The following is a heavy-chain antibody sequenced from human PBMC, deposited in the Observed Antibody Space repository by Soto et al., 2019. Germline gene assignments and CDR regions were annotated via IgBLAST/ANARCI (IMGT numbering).Heavy chain of an antibody. Sequence: GSLRLSCAASGFTFSSYSMNWVRQAPGKGLEWVSYISSSSSTIYYADSVKGRFTISRDNAKNSLYLQMNSLRAEDTAVYYCARDVPRTTDYFDYWGQGTLVTVS. CDR3: ARDVPRTTDYFDY. V-gene: IGHV3-48*01. D-gene: IGHD4-17*01. CDR1: GFTFSSYS. J-gene: IGHJ4*02. CDR2: ISSSSSTI.